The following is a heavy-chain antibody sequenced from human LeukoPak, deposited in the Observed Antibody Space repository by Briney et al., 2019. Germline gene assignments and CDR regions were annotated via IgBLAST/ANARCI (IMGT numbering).Heavy chain of an antibody. D-gene: IGHD2-2*01. CDR1: GYSISSGYY. CDR3: ARQGCSSTSCGGYDLQHDAFDI. Sequence: PSETLSLTCAVSGYSISSGYYWGWIRQPPGKGLEWIGSIYHSGSTYYNPSLKSRVTISVDTSKNQFSLKLSSVTAADTAVYYCARQGCSSTSCGGYDLQHDAFDIWGQGTMVTVSS. CDR2: IYHSGST. J-gene: IGHJ3*02. V-gene: IGHV4-38-2*01.